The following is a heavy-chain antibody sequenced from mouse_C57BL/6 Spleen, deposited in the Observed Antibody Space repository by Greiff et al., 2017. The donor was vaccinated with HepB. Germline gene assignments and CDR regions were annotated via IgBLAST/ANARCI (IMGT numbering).Heavy chain of an antibody. V-gene: IGHV1-4*01. CDR1: GYTFTSYT. CDR2: INPSSGYT. Sequence: VQLQQSGAELARPGASVKMSCKASGYTFTSYTMHWVKQRPGQGLEWIGYINPSSGYTKYNQKFKDKATLTADKSSSTAYMQLSSLTSEDSAVYYCARPSLYDYDQYYFDYWGQGTTLTVSS. J-gene: IGHJ2*01. D-gene: IGHD2-4*01. CDR3: ARPSLYDYDQYYFDY.